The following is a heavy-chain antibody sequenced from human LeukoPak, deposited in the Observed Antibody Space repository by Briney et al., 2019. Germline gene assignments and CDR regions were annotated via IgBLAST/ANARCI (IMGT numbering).Heavy chain of an antibody. J-gene: IGHJ4*02. D-gene: IGHD2-15*01. V-gene: IGHV4-59*06. CDR3: ARGACSGGSCYGRSYFDN. CDR1: GGSISSYY. Sequence: SETLSLTCTVSGGSISSYYWSWIRQHPGRGLEWIGHIYNSGSTYYNPSLKSRVTLSVDTSKNQFSLRLRSVTAADTAVYYCARGACSGGSCYGRSYFDNWGQGTLVTVSS. CDR2: IYNSGST.